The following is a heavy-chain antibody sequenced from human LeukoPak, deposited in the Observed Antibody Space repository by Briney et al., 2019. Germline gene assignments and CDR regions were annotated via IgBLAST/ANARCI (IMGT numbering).Heavy chain of an antibody. J-gene: IGHJ4*02. CDR2: INEDGSES. CDR3: ATTVFTGYES. Sequence: GGSLRLSCEVSGFTFSSYWMTWVRLAPGKGLEWVANINEDGSESKYVDSVKGRFTISRDNAKNSLFLHMSSLRVEDTGVYYCATTVFTGYESWGQGTQVTVSS. CDR1: GFTFSSYW. V-gene: IGHV3-7*01. D-gene: IGHD3-9*01.